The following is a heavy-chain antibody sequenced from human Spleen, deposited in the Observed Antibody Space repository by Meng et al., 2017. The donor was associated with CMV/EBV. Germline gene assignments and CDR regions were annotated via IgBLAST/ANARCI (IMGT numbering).Heavy chain of an antibody. Sequence: GGSLRLSCVASPGFTLSGYTMHWVRQAPGKGLEWVALISYDGSTEYYTDSVRGRFRISRDNSKKTLYMHMNSLRPEDSAIYYCARDVTTLGYSGMDVWGQGTTVT. CDR1: PGFTLSGYT. D-gene: IGHD4-23*01. CDR2: ISYDGSTE. CDR3: ARDVTTLGYSGMDV. V-gene: IGHV3-30*04. J-gene: IGHJ6*02.